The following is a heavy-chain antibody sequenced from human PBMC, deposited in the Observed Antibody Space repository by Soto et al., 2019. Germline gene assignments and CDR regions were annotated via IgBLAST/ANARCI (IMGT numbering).Heavy chain of an antibody. V-gene: IGHV3-30*18. CDR2: ISYDGSNK. D-gene: IGHD6-6*01. Sequence: GGSLRLSCAASGFTFSSYGMHWVRQAPGKGLEWVAVISYDGSNKYYADSVKGRFTISRDNSKNTLYLQMNSLRAEDTAVYYCAKDFGAGSSFPFGGAGDAFDIWGQGTMVTVSS. CDR3: AKDFGAGSSFPFGGAGDAFDI. J-gene: IGHJ3*02. CDR1: GFTFSSYG.